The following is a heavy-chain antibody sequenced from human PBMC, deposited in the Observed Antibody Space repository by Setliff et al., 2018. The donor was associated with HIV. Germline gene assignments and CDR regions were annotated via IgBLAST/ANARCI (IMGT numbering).Heavy chain of an antibody. CDR2: ISAYKGNT. CDR1: GYTVTSYG. V-gene: IGHV1-18*01. Sequence: ASVKVSCKASGYTVTSYGISWVRQAPGQGLEWMGWISAYKGNTNYAHKLQGRVTMTTDTSTSTAYMELRSLSSDDTAVYYCARDPGRDGDNLGAFDIWGQGTMVTVSS. J-gene: IGHJ3*02. CDR3: ARDPGRDGDNLGAFDI. D-gene: IGHD2-15*01.